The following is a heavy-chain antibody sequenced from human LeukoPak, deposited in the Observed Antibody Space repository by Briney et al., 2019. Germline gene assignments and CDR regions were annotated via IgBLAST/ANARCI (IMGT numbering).Heavy chain of an antibody. J-gene: IGHJ4*02. CDR1: GGSISSAGYY. V-gene: IGHV4-31*03. CDR3: ASGGAHCGAGCYLPASDY. CDR2: IYYSGST. D-gene: IGHD2-21*02. Sequence: SETLSLTCTVSGGSISSAGYYWSWIRQHPGKGLEWIGYIYYSGSTYYNPSLKSRGTISVDTSKNQFSLRLSSVTAADTAVYCCASGGAHCGAGCYLPASDYWGQGTLVTVSS.